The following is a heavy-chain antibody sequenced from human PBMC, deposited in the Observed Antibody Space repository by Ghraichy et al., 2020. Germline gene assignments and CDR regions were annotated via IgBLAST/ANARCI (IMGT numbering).Heavy chain of an antibody. Sequence: GGSLRLSCAASGFTFSSYGMHWVRQAPGKGLEWVAVIWYDGSNKYYADSVKGRFTISRDNSKNTLYLQMNSLRAEDTAVYYCARLPNIAAAGAYFDYWGQGTLVTVSS. V-gene: IGHV3-33*01. J-gene: IGHJ4*02. CDR2: IWYDGSNK. D-gene: IGHD6-13*01. CDR3: ARLPNIAAAGAYFDY. CDR1: GFTFSSYG.